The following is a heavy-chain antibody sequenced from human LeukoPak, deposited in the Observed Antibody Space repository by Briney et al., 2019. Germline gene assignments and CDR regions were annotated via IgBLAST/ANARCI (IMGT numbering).Heavy chain of an antibody. Sequence: GGSLRLSCAAFGIAFDKNAMTWVRRVPGKGLEWVSTISHNGVATYYADSVKGRFTISRDNSKNTVSLQMSSLRVEDTAVYYCARDHSGSLDYWGQGTLVTVSS. CDR2: ISHNGVAT. D-gene: IGHD1-26*01. CDR3: ARDHSGSLDY. CDR1: GIAFDKNA. V-gene: IGHV3-23*01. J-gene: IGHJ4*02.